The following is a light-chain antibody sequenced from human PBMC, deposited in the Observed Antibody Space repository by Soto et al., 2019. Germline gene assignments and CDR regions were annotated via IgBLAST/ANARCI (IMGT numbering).Light chain of an antibody. CDR3: ATWDGSLTGEV. V-gene: IGLV1-40*01. CDR1: SSNIGAGYD. Sequence: QSVLTQPPSVSGAPGQTVTISCTGSSSNIGAGYDAHWYQHLPGTAPKLLIFGNSDRPSGVPDRFSGSKSGTSGTLDITGLQTGDEADYYCATWDGSLTGEVFGGGTKLTVL. CDR2: GNS. J-gene: IGLJ2*01.